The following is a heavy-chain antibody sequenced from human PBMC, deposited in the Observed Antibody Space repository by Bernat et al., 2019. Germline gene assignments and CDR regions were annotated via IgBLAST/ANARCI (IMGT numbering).Heavy chain of an antibody. CDR3: ATRPSQKGYFDY. Sequence: EVQLVETGGGLIQPGGSLRLSCAASGFIVSSNYMIWVRQAPGKGLEWVSVIYSGGSTYYADSVKGRFTISRDNSKNTLYLQMNSLRAEDTAVYYCATRPSQKGYFDYWGQGTLVTVSS. CDR1: GFIVSSNY. CDR2: IYSGGST. J-gene: IGHJ4*02. V-gene: IGHV3-53*02.